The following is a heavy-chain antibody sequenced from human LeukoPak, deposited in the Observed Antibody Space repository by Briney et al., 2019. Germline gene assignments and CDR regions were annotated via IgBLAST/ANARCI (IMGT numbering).Heavy chain of an antibody. CDR3: ARVSGHYYYYYMDV. CDR2: IIPIFGTA. Sequence: GASVKVSCKASGGTFSSYAISWVRQAPGQGLEWMGGIIPIFGTANYAQKFQGRVTITTDESTSTAYMDLSSLRSEDTAVYYCARVSGHYYYYYMDVWGKGTTVTVSS. V-gene: IGHV1-69*05. CDR1: GGTFSSYA. J-gene: IGHJ6*03.